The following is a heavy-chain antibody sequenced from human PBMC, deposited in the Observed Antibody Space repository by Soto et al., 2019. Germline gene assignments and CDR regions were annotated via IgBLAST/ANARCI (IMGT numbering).Heavy chain of an antibody. V-gene: IGHV3-30*18. D-gene: IGHD6-25*01. Sequence: QVQLVESGGGVVQPGRSLTLSCAASQFIFSNYGMHWVRQAPGRGLEWVAVVSDDGTLQLYTDSVKGRFTISRDNSKNTVYLQMNSLRPEDTAIYYCAKEVSLRSGPWFFQHWGQGTLVTVSS. CDR2: VSDDGTLQ. CDR3: AKEVSLRSGPWFFQH. CDR1: QFIFSNYG. J-gene: IGHJ1*01.